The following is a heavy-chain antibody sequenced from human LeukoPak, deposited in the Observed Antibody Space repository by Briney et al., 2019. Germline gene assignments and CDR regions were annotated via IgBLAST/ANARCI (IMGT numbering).Heavy chain of an antibody. D-gene: IGHD3-22*01. J-gene: IGHJ4*02. V-gene: IGHV4-38-2*02. CDR2: IHHSGST. CDR3: ARVEYGSSGYYYVFAY. Sequence: PSETLSLTCTASGVSIRNGYYWGWIRQPPGKGLEWIGSIHHSGSTYYNPSLKSRVTISVNTSTIQFSLKLSSVTAADTAVYYCARVEYGSSGYYYVFAYWGQGILVTVSS. CDR1: GVSIRNGYY.